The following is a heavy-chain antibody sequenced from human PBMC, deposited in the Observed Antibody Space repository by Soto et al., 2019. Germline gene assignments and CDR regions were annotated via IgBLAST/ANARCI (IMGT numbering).Heavy chain of an antibody. V-gene: IGHV3-21*01. CDR2: ISFSSSYI. J-gene: IGHJ5*01. Sequence: PGGSLRLSCAASGFSFGTYAMNWVRQAPGKGLEWVSFISFSSSYIYYADSVRGRFTVSRDNAKNSLYLQLNNLRAEDTAVYYCATGTYQPLFDSWGQGTLVTVSS. CDR1: GFSFGTYA. D-gene: IGHD2-2*01. CDR3: ATGTYQPLFDS.